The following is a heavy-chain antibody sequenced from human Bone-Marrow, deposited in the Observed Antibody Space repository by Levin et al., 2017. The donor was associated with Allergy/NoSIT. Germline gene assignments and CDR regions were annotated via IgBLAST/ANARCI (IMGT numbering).Heavy chain of an antibody. J-gene: IGHJ4*02. CDR3: ARVVVLRFLEWPARFPDY. CDR1: GGSISSSSYY. CDR2: IYYSGST. Sequence: PSETLSLTCTVSGGSISSSSYYWGWIRQPPGKGLEWIGSIYYSGSTYYNPSLKSRVTISVDTSKNQFSLKLSSVTAADTAVYYCARVVVLRFLEWPARFPDYWGQGTLVTVSS. V-gene: IGHV4-39*01. D-gene: IGHD3-3*01.